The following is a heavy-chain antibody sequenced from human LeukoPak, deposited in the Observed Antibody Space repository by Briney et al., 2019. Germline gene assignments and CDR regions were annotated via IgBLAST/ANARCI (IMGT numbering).Heavy chain of an antibody. J-gene: IGHJ4*02. Sequence: GGSLRLSCAASGFTFSNYAMSWVRQAPGKGLEWVSSIGGSDGRTYYAESVQGRFTISGDNSKKMLHLQMNSLRVEDTAVYFCADPPNADYWGQGTLVTVSS. CDR1: GFTFSNYA. CDR2: IGGSDGRT. D-gene: IGHD4/OR15-4a*01. CDR3: ADPPNADY. V-gene: IGHV3-23*01.